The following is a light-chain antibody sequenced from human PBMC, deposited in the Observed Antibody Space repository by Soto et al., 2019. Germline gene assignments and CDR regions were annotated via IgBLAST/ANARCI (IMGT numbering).Light chain of an antibody. CDR3: NPYTSMYTRV. CDR1: SSDVGGYNY. CDR2: EVS. V-gene: IGLV2-14*01. J-gene: IGLJ1*01. Sequence: QSALTQPASVSGSPGQSITISCTGTSSDVGGYNYGSWYQQYPGKAPKLIIYEVSNRPSGVSNRFSGSKSGNTASLTISGLQAEEEADSYCNPYTSMYTRVFGTGTKLTVL.